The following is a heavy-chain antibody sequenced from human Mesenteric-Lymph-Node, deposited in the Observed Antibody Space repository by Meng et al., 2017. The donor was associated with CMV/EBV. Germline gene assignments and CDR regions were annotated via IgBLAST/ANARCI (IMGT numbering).Heavy chain of an antibody. V-gene: IGHV1-69*10. D-gene: IGHD3-3*01. Sequence: SVKVSCKASGGTFSSYAISWVRQAPGQGLEWMGGIIPILGIANYAQKFQGRVTITADKSTSTAYMELSSLRSEDTAVYYCARVVRRYYDFWSGYLRVYYYYGMDVWGQGTTVTVSS. CDR2: IIPILGIA. CDR1: GGTFSSYA. CDR3: ARVVRRYYDFWSGYLRVYYYYGMDV. J-gene: IGHJ6*02.